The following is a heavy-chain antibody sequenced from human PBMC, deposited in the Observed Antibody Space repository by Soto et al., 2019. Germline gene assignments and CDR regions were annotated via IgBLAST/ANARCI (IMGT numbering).Heavy chain of an antibody. CDR2: IFHDGTA. D-gene: IGHD2-8*01. CDR3: ARLVYDTRLNYMYFDF. Sequence: SETLSLTCSGSGVSIRSVNWWTLVRQTPQRGLEYIGEIFHDGTANYYPSFERRVAISVDTSKNQFSLKLTSVTAADTAIYFCARLVYDTRLNYMYFDFWGQGDLVTVSS. V-gene: IGHV4-4*02. J-gene: IGHJ4*02. CDR1: GVSIRSVNW.